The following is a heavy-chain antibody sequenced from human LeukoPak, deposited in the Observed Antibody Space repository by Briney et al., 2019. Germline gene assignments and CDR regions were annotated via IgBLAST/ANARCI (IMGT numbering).Heavy chain of an antibody. CDR2: ISGSGGNT. J-gene: IGHJ3*02. D-gene: IGHD3-22*01. CDR1: GFTFSSYA. CDR3: AKSWNYYDSSGDDALDI. V-gene: IGHV3-23*01. Sequence: PGGSLRLSCAASGFTFSSYAMTWVRQAPGKGLEWVSAISGSGGNTYYADSVKGRFTISRDNSKNTLYLQMNSLRAEDTAVYYCAKSWNYYDSSGDDALDIWGQGTMVTVSS.